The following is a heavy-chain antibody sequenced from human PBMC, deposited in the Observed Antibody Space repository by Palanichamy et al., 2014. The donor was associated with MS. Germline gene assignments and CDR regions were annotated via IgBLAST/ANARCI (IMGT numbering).Heavy chain of an antibody. D-gene: IGHD3-10*01. Sequence: QVQLVESGGGVVQPGRSLRLSCAASGFTFSSYAMHWVRQAPGKGLEWVAVISYDGSNKYYADSVKGRFTISRDNSKNTLYLQMNSLRAEDTAVYYCARDREYYYGSGSYYNPGYWGQGTLVTVSS. CDR3: ARDREYYYGSGSYYNPGY. CDR1: GFTFSSYA. CDR2: ISYDGSNK. J-gene: IGHJ4*02. V-gene: IGHV3-30-3*01.